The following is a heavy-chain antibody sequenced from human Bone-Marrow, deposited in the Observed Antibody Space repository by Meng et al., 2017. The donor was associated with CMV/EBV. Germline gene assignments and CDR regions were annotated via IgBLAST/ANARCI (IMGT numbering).Heavy chain of an antibody. CDR1: GFTFTNYW. CDR3: ARGLYGPDY. V-gene: IGHV3-74*01. D-gene: IGHD3-10*01. Sequence: GGSLRLSCAVSGFTFTNYWMTWVRQGPGMGLMWVSRINNDGSSTVYADSVEGRFTISRDNAKNTLYLQMNSLRVEDTALYFCARGLYGPDYWGQGTLVTVSS. CDR2: INNDGSST. J-gene: IGHJ4*02.